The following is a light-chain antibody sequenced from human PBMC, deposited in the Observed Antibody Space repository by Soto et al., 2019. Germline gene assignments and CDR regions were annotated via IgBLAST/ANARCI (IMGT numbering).Light chain of an antibody. Sequence: DIQMTQSPSTPSGSVGDRVTITCRASQTISSWLAWYQQKPGKAPKILIYKASTLKSGVPSVFSGSGSGTEFTLTISSLQHDDFATDYCQHYNSYSEAFGQGTQVDIK. CDR3: QHYNSYSEA. V-gene: IGKV1-5*03. CDR2: KAS. J-gene: IGKJ1*01. CDR1: QTISSW.